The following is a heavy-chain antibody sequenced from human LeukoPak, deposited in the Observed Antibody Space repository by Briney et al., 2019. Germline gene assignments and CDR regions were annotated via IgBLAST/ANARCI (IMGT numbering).Heavy chain of an antibody. V-gene: IGHV4-59*01. CDR3: ARVGQLTRQYYYYYYYMDV. Sequence: PSETLSLXCTVSGGSISSYYWSWIRQPPGKELESIGYIYYSGSTNYNPSLKSRVTISVDTSKNQFSLKLSSVTAADTAVYYCARVGQLTRQYYYYYYYMDVWGKGTTVTVSS. D-gene: IGHD6-6*01. CDR1: GGSISSYY. CDR2: IYYSGST. J-gene: IGHJ6*03.